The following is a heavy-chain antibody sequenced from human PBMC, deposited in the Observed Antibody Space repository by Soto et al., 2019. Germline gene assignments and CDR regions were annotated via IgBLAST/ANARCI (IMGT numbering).Heavy chain of an antibody. CDR3: ATYGQHLMDY. J-gene: IGHJ4*02. V-gene: IGHV3-23*01. D-gene: IGHD4-17*01. CDR1: GFTFSNYA. Sequence: EVQLLESGGGLVQPGGSLRLSCAASGFTFSNYAMKWVRQAPGKGLEWVSVIGSGGEGIHYADSVEGRFTISRDNSKNTVNLQMNSLRAEDTAVYYCATYGQHLMDYWGQGTLVTVSS. CDR2: IGSGGEGI.